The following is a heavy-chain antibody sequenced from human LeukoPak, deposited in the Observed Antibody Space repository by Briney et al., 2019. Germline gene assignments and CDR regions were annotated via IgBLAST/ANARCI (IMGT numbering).Heavy chain of an antibody. CDR1: GFSFSSYA. CDR3: AKDIQPYDCWSGGDY. V-gene: IGHV3-23*01. Sequence: GGSLRLSCAASGFSFSSYAMSWVRQAPGKGLEWVSAISGSGGSTYYADSVKGRLTISRDNSKNTLYLQMNSLRAEDTAVYYCAKDIQPYDCWSGGDYWGQGTLVTVSS. J-gene: IGHJ4*02. CDR2: ISGSGGST. D-gene: IGHD3-3*01.